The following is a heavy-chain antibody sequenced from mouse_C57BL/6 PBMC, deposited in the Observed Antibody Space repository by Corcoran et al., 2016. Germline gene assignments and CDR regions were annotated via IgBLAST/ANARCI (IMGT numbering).Heavy chain of an antibody. CDR3: ARERDYYGSSWYFDV. J-gene: IGHJ1*03. V-gene: IGHV1-75*01. CDR2: IFPGSGST. CDR1: GYTFTDYY. D-gene: IGHD1-1*01. Sequence: QVQLQQSGPELVKPGTSVKISCKASGYTFTDYYINWVKQRPGQGLEWIGWIFPGSGSTYYNEKFKGKATLTVDKSSSTAYMLLSSLTSEDSAVYFCARERDYYGSSWYFDVWGTGTTVTVSS.